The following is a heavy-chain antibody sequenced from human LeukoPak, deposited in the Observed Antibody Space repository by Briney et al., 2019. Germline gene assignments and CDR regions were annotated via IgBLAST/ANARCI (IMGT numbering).Heavy chain of an antibody. CDR3: ARRPAPYSSSWYRGFDP. Sequence: SVKVSCKASGGTFSSYAISWVRQAPGQGLEWMGGIIPIFGTANYAQKFQGRVTITADESTSTAYMELSSLRSEDTAVYYCARRPAPYSSSWYRGFDPWGQGTLVTVSS. J-gene: IGHJ5*02. CDR2: IIPIFGTA. D-gene: IGHD6-13*01. V-gene: IGHV1-69*13. CDR1: GGTFSSYA.